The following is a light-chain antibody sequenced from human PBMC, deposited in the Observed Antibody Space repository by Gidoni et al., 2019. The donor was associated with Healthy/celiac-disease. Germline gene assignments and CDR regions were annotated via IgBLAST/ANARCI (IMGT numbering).Light chain of an antibody. CDR1: QDISNY. V-gene: IGKV1-33*01. CDR3: QQYDNLPLT. Sequence: EIQMDQDPSSLSASVGDRVTITCQASQDISNYLNWYQQKPGQAPTLLIYDASNLDTGVPSTFSGSGSGTDFTFTISRLQPEDIATYYCQQYDNLPLTFGGGTKVEIK. CDR2: DAS. J-gene: IGKJ4*01.